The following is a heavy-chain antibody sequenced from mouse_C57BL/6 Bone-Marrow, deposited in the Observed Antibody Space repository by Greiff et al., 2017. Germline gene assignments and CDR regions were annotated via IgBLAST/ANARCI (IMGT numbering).Heavy chain of an antibody. J-gene: IGHJ4*01. V-gene: IGHV5-15*04. D-gene: IGHD1-1*01. CDR1: GFTFSDYG. CDR2: ISNLAYSI. CDR3: ARRDYGSSMDY. Sequence: DVKLVESGGGLVQPGGSLKLSCAASGFTFSDYGMAWVRQAPRKGPEWVAFISNLAYSIYYADTVTGRFTISRENAKNTLYLEMSSLRSEGTAMYYWARRDYGSSMDYWGQGTSVTVSS.